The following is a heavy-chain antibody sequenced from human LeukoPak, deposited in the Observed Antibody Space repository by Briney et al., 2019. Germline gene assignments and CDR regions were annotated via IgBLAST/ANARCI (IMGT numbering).Heavy chain of an antibody. CDR2: INNDGSDA. J-gene: IGHJ4*02. D-gene: IGHD3-10*01. V-gene: IGHV3-74*01. CDR1: GLTFTNHW. Sequence: GGSLRLSCEASGLTFTNHWMHWVRQPPGKGLVWVSRINNDGSDAVYADSVKGRFTISRDNAKNTLYLQMNSLRAEDTAVYYCAKVSAVGGSGRPTFLDYWGQGTLVTVSS. CDR3: AKVSAVGGSGRPTFLDY.